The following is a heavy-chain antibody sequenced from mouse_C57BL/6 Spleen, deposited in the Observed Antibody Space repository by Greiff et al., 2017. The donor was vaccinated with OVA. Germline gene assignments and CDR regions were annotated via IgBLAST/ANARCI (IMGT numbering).Heavy chain of an antibody. V-gene: IGHV1-55*01. J-gene: IGHJ1*03. CDR3: ARRGYDGYYVGYFDV. CDR1: GYTFTSYW. Sequence: QVQLQQPGAELVKPGASVKMSCKASGYTFTSYWITWVKQRPGQGLEWIGDIYPGSGSTNYNEKFKSKATLTVDTSSSTAYMQLSSLTSEDSAVYYCARRGYDGYYVGYFDVWGTGTTGTVSS. CDR2: IYPGSGST. D-gene: IGHD2-3*01.